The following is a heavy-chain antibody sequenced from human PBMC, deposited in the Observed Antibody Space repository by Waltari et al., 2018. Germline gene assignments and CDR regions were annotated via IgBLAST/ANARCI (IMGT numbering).Heavy chain of an antibody. CDR1: GGTFAGYA. CDR3: AIGYCTTTSCYGPDYYYYMDV. D-gene: IGHD2-2*01. CDR2: IIPIFGTA. Sequence: QVQLVQSGAEVKKSGSSVKVSCKASGGTFAGYALSWVRTAPGQGLEWMGGIIPIFGTANYAQKFQGRVTFTADESASTAYMELSSLRSEDTAVYYCAIGYCTTTSCYGPDYYYYMDVWGKGTTVTISS. J-gene: IGHJ6*03. V-gene: IGHV1-69*12.